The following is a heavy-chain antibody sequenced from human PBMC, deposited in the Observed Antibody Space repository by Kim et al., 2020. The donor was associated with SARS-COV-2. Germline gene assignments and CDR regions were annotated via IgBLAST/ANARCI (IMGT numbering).Heavy chain of an antibody. Sequence: YYADSVKGRFTISRDNAKNSLYLQMNSLRAEDTAVYYCARDSSGWHPFDYWGQGTLVTVSS. D-gene: IGHD6-19*01. V-gene: IGHV3-48*03. J-gene: IGHJ4*02. CDR3: ARDSSGWHPFDY.